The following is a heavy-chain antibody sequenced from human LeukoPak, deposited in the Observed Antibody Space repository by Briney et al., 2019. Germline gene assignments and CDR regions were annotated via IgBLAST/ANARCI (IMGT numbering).Heavy chain of an antibody. CDR3: AKTRGSNNVFDI. CDR2: ISGSGGII. D-gene: IGHD1-26*01. CDR1: GFTFSSYA. V-gene: IGHV3-23*01. Sequence: GGSLRLSCAASGFTFSSYAMNWVRQAPGKGLEWVSGISGSGGIIYYADSVKGRFTISRDNSNNTLYLQMNSLRAEDTAVYYCAKTRGSNNVFDIWGQGTMVTVSS. J-gene: IGHJ3*02.